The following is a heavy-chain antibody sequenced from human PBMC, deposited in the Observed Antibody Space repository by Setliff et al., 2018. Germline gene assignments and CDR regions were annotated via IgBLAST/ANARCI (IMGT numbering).Heavy chain of an antibody. J-gene: IGHJ4*02. D-gene: IGHD6-19*01. Sequence: GGSLRLSCAASGFTFSDYYMSWIRQAPGKGLEWVSYISSSSYTNYADSVKGRFTISRDNAKNSLYLQMNSLRAEDTAVYYCARVHSPLGSGWYYFDSWGQGTLVTVSS. CDR1: GFTFSDYY. CDR3: ARVHSPLGSGWYYFDS. V-gene: IGHV3-11*05. CDR2: ISSSSYT.